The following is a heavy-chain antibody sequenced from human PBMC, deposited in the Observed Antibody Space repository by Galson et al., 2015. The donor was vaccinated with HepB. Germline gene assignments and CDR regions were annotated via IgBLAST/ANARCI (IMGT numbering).Heavy chain of an antibody. Sequence: SLRLSCAASGFTFSGSAMHWVRQASGKGLEWVGRIRSKANSYATAYAASVKGRFTISRDDSKNTAYLQMNSLKTEDTAVYFCTRRYCSSNSCYAGYNWFDPWGQGTLVTVSS. CDR3: TRRYCSSNSCYAGYNWFDP. V-gene: IGHV3-73*01. D-gene: IGHD2-2*01. J-gene: IGHJ5*02. CDR2: IRSKANSYAT. CDR1: GFTFSGSA.